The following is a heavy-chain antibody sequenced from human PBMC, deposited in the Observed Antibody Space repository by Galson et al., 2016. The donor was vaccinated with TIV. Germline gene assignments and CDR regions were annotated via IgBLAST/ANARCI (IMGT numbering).Heavy chain of an antibody. CDR3: ARDRVVDATYYYYYYGMDV. CDR2: ISDGGNT. V-gene: IGHV3-66*02. Sequence: SLRLSCAASGLSVSINYMTWVRQAPGKGLEWVSLISDGGNTYYPDSVKGRFTISRDNSKNTLYLQMNSLRVEDTAVHYCARDRVVDATYYYYYYGMDVWGQGTAVTVSS. D-gene: IGHD2-15*01. J-gene: IGHJ6*02. CDR1: GLSVSINY.